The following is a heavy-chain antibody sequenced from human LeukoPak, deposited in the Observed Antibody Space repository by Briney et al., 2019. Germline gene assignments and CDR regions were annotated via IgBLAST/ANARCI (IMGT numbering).Heavy chain of an antibody. CDR2: IRGSGGST. D-gene: IGHD3-3*01. CDR3: AKDSASITIFGVVISSVY. Sequence: GGSLRLSCAASGFTFSSYAMSWVRQAPGKGLEWVSAIRGSGGSTYYADSVKGRFTIFRDNSKNTLYLQMNSLRAEDTAVYYCAKDSASITIFGVVISSVYWGQGTLVTVSS. CDR1: GFTFSSYA. J-gene: IGHJ4*02. V-gene: IGHV3-23*01.